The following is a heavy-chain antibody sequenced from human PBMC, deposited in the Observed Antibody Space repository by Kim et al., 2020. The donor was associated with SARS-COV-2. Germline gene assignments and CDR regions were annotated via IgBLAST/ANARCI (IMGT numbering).Heavy chain of an antibody. J-gene: IGHJ4*02. CDR3: ARVAYDSSWSYFDY. CDR2: TYYRSKWYN. D-gene: IGHD3-22*01. Sequence: SQTLSLTCGISGDSVFSKSVAWNWIRQSPSRGLEWLGRTYYRSKWYNDYAVSVKGRITINPDTSKNQFSLHLNSVTPEDTAVYFCARVAYDSSWSYFDYWGQGNLVTVSS. CDR1: GDSVFSKSVA. V-gene: IGHV6-1*01.